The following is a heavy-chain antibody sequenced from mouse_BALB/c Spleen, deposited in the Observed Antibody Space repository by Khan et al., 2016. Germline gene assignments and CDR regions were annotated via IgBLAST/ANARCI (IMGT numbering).Heavy chain of an antibody. J-gene: IGHJ2*01. CDR1: GYSITSGYA. Sequence: EVQLQESGPGLVKPSQSLSLTCTVTGYSITSGYAWNWNRQFPGNKQEWMGYISYSGVTIYTPSLKSRISITRDTSKNQFFLQLNSVTTEDTAADYCARGNYDGYYFDYWGPGTTLTVSS. V-gene: IGHV3-2*02. CDR3: ARGNYDGYYFDY. D-gene: IGHD2-4*01. CDR2: ISYSGVT.